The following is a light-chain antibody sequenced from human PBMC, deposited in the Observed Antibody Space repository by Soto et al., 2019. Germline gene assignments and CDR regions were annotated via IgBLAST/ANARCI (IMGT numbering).Light chain of an antibody. CDR2: AAY. CDR3: QQSYSTSWT. J-gene: IGKJ1*01. Sequence: DIQMTQSPSSLSASVGDRVTITCRASQSISSYLNWYQQKPGKAPKLLIYAAYSLQIGVASRCSGSGSGTDFTLTISSRQPEDFATYYGQQSYSTSWTFGQGTKVEIK. V-gene: IGKV1-39*01. CDR1: QSISSY.